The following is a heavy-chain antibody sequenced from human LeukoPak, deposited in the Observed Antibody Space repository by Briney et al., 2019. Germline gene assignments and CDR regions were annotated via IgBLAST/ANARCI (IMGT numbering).Heavy chain of an antibody. CDR1: GGSISSYY. V-gene: IGHV4-59*01. D-gene: IGHD5-18*01. J-gene: IGHJ4*02. Sequence: SETLSLTCTVSGGSISSYYWSWIRQPPGKGLEWIGYIYYSGSTNYNPSLKSRVTISVDTSKNQFSLKLSSVTAADTAVYYCASWVDTAMVGTYYFDYWGQGTLVTVSS. CDR3: ASWVDTAMVGTYYFDY. CDR2: IYYSGST.